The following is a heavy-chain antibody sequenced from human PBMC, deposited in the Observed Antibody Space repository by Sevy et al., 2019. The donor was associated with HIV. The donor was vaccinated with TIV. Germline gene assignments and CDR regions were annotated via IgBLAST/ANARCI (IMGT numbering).Heavy chain of an antibody. J-gene: IGHJ4*02. CDR2: IKKDGTEK. V-gene: IGHV3-7*03. Sequence: GGSLRLSCAASGFTFSDYYMSWIRQAPGKGLEWVATIKKDGTEKYYVDSVRGRFTMSRDNAKNSLYLQMNSLRVEDTALYYCARVENLEWSPNSPDYFDYWGQGTLVTVSS. CDR1: GFTFSDYY. CDR3: ARVENLEWSPNSPDYFDY. D-gene: IGHD3-3*01.